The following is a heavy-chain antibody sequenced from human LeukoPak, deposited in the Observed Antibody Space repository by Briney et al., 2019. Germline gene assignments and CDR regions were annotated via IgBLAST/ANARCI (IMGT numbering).Heavy chain of an antibody. CDR1: GGSISGYY. Sequence: SETLSLTCAVSGGSISGYYWSWIRQPPGKGLECIGYIYYSGSTNYNPSLKSRVTISVDTSKNQFSLKLSSVTAADTAVYYCARHGKGYSYGRYDYWGQGTLVTVSS. J-gene: IGHJ4*02. CDR2: IYYSGST. CDR3: ARHGKGYSYGRYDY. V-gene: IGHV4-59*08. D-gene: IGHD5-18*01.